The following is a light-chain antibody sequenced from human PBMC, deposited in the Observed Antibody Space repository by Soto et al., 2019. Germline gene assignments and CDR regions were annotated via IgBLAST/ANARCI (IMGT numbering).Light chain of an antibody. CDR1: SSDVGGYNF. CDR2: DVS. V-gene: IGLV2-11*01. CDR3: CSYVGGYSYV. J-gene: IGLJ1*01. Sequence: QSALTQPRSVSGSPGQSVTISCTGTSSDVGGYNFVSWCQHHPGKAPKLMIYDVSLRPSGVPDRFSGSKSGNTASLTISGLQAEDEADYYCCSYVGGYSYVFGIGTKLTVL.